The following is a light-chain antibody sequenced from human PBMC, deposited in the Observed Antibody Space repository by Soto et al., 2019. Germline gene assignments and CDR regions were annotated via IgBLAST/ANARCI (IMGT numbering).Light chain of an antibody. Sequence: QPVLTQPRSVSGSPGQSVTISCTGTSGDIGAYNYVSWYQQFPGKAPKIMIYDVSERPSGVPDRFSGSKSGNTASLTISGLQAEDEADYYCCSYAGSYTWIFGGGTKLTVL. V-gene: IGLV2-11*01. CDR3: CSYAGSYTWI. J-gene: IGLJ2*01. CDR2: DVS. CDR1: SGDIGAYNY.